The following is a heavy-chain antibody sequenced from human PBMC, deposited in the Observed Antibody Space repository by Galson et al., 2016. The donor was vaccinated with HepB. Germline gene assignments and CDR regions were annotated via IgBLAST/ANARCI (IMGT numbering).Heavy chain of an antibody. V-gene: IGHV1-69*13. CDR3: ARGTYSHAFNI. D-gene: IGHD2-15*01. Sequence: SVKVSCKASGGTFSNYAISWVRQAPGQGLEWMGRIVPSFGATNFAKKFQGRVTITADESTSTAYMELSSLRSDDTAVYYCARGTYSHAFNIWGQGTMVTVSS. J-gene: IGHJ3*02. CDR2: IVPSFGAT. CDR1: GGTFSNYA.